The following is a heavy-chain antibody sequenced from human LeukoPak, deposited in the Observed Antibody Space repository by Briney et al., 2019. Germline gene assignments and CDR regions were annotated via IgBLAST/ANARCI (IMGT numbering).Heavy chain of an antibody. J-gene: IGHJ5*02. CDR2: ISGSGGST. CDR1: GFTPSNCA. CDR3: AKDYYCSGGSCYSGPWFDP. Sequence: GGSLRLSCAGSGFTPSNCAMSWVRQAPGKGLEWVSGISGSGGSTYYADSVKGRFTISRDNSKRMLYLQMNSLRAEDTAVYYCAKDYYCSGGSCYSGPWFDPWGQGTLVTVSS. D-gene: IGHD2-15*01. V-gene: IGHV3-23*01.